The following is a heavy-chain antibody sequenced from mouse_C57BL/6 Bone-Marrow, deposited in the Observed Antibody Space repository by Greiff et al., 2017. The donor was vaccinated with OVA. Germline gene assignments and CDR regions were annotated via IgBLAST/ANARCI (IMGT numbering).Heavy chain of an antibody. CDR1: GYAFTNYL. CDR3: ARGIYYGNYSYAMDY. Sequence: VQLQQSGAELVRPGTSVKVSCKASGYAFTNYLLEWVKQRPGQGLEWIGVINPGSGGTNYNEKFKGKATLTADKSSSTAYLQLSSLTSEDSAVYFCARGIYYGNYSYAMDYWGQGTSVTVSS. D-gene: IGHD2-1*01. CDR2: INPGSGGT. J-gene: IGHJ4*01. V-gene: IGHV1-54*01.